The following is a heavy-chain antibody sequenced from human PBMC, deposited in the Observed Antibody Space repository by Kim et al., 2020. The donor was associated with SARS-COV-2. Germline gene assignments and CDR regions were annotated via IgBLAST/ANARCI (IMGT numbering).Heavy chain of an antibody. CDR1: GGSISSYY. CDR2: IYYSGST. J-gene: IGHJ5*02. D-gene: IGHD5-12*01. Sequence: SETLSLTCTVSGGSISSYYWSWIRQPPGKGLEWIGYIYYSGSTNYNPSLKSRVTISVDTSKNQFSRKLSSVTAADTAVYYCARHVRGYSGYGFGVFDDWFDPWGQGTLVTVSS. V-gene: IGHV4-59*08. CDR3: ARHVRGYSGYGFGVFDDWFDP.